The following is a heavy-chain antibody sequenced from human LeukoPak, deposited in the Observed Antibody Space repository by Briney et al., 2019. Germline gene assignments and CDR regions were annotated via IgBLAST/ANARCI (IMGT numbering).Heavy chain of an antibody. CDR3: VRDYDTSGPQKNYFDF. D-gene: IGHD3-22*01. J-gene: IGHJ4*02. Sequence: SVKVSCEASGGTFSSYSISWVRQAPGQGLEWMGRSIPIFDTSNYAQNFQGRVTISADKSTGTAYMELNNLRPGDTAVYYCVRDYDTSGPQKNYFDFWGQRTLVTVSS. CDR2: SIPIFDTS. V-gene: IGHV1-69*06. CDR1: GGTFSSYS.